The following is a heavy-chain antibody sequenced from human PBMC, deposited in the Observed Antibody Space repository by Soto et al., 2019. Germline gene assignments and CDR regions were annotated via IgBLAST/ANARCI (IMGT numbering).Heavy chain of an antibody. CDR1: GYTFTNYY. CDR2: IKPSGGAT. J-gene: IGHJ5*02. Sequence: GASVKVSCKASGYTFTNYYIHWVRQAPGQGLEWMGIIKPSGGATSYTQNFQGRVTMTRDTSTNTVYMELSSLRSEDTAVYYCAREYPSTYYFDPWGQGILVTVSS. D-gene: IGHD3-22*01. V-gene: IGHV1-46*01. CDR3: AREYPSTYYFDP.